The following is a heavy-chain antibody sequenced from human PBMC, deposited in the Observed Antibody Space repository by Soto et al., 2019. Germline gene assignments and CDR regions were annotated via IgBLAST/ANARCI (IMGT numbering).Heavy chain of an antibody. CDR2: INAGNGNT. Sequence: GASAKVCCKASGYTYTSYARQWVRQAPGQRLEWMGWINAGNGNTKYSQKFQGRVTITRDTSASTAYMELSSLRSEDTAVYYCARDGSIMSYFDYWGQGTLVTVSS. J-gene: IGHJ4*02. V-gene: IGHV1-3*01. D-gene: IGHD3-16*01. CDR1: GYTYTSYA. CDR3: ARDGSIMSYFDY.